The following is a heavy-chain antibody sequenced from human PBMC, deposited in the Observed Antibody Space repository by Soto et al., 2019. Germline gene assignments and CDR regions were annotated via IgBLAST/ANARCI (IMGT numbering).Heavy chain of an antibody. CDR3: ERHLMTTVVXQGCMEV. J-gene: IGHJ6*01. CDR2: IDPSDSYT. V-gene: IGHV5-10-1*01. Sequence: GESLKSCCKGSGYSFTSYWISWVRQMPGEGLELMGRIDPSDSYTNYSPSFQGHVTISADKSISTAYLQWSSLKASDTAMYYCERHLMTTVVXQGCMEVWGQGTTVTVSS. D-gene: IGHD4-17*01. CDR1: GYSFTSYW.